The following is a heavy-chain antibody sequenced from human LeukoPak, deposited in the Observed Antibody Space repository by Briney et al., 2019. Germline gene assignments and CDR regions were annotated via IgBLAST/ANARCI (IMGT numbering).Heavy chain of an antibody. CDR3: AREGSGYVGLDY. Sequence: GGSLRLSCAASGFTFSSYSMNWVRQAPGKGLEWVSSISSSSSYIYYADSVKGRFTISRDNAKNSLYLQMNSLRAEDTAVYYCAREGSGYVGLDYWGQGTLVTVSS. D-gene: IGHD5-12*01. CDR1: GFTFSSYS. V-gene: IGHV3-21*04. CDR2: ISSSSSYI. J-gene: IGHJ4*02.